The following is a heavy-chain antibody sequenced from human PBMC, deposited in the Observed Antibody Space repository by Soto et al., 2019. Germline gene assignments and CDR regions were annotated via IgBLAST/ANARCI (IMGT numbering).Heavy chain of an antibody. D-gene: IGHD1-1*01. CDR1: GFTFNNAW. Sequence: EVRLVESGGNLVRPGGSLRLSCAASGFTFNNAWMNWVRQAPGKGLEWVGRIKSKADGETRDYAEPVKGRFTISRDDSKNTLYLQMNSPKPEDTAVYYCKLDIDYWGLGTLVTVSS. V-gene: IGHV3-15*07. CDR2: IKSKADGETR. J-gene: IGHJ4*02. CDR3: KLDIDY.